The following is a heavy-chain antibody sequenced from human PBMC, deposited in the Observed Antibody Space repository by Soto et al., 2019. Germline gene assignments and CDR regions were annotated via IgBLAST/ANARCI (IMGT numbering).Heavy chain of an antibody. CDR1: GFTFISYA. J-gene: IGHJ4*02. Sequence: ILSWAGCGFTFISYAIGWVRQAPGKGLEWVSAISGSGGSTYYADSVKGRFTISRDNAKNTLYLQMNSLGAEDTAVYYCVRGKYSGSYFFDYWGQGTLVTVSS. CDR3: VRGKYSGSYFFDY. V-gene: IGHV3-23*01. CDR2: ISGSGGST. D-gene: IGHD1-26*01.